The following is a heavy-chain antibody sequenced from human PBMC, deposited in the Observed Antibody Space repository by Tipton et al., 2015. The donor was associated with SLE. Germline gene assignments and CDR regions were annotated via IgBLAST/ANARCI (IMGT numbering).Heavy chain of an antibody. CDR3: ARGGYGDYDY. Sequence: LRLSCAVYGGSFSGYYWSWIRQPPGKGLEWIGEINHSGSTNYNPSLKSRVTISVDTSKNQFSLKLSSVTAADTAVYYCARGGYGDYDYWGQGTLLTVSS. V-gene: IGHV4-34*01. D-gene: IGHD4-17*01. CDR1: GGSFSGYY. CDR2: INHSGST. J-gene: IGHJ4*02.